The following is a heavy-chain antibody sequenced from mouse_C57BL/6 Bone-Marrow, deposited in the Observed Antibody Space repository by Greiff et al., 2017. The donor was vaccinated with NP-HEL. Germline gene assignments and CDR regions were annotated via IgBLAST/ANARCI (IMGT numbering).Heavy chain of an antibody. Sequence: QVQLQQPGAELVMPGASVKLSCKASGYTFTSYWMHWVKQRPGQGLEWIGEIDPSDSYTNYNQKFKGNSTLTVDKSSSTAYMQLSSLTSEDSAVYYCAREGNWDEDWYFDVWGTGTTVTVSS. CDR1: GYTFTSYW. CDR2: IDPSDSYT. CDR3: AREGNWDEDWYFDV. V-gene: IGHV1-69*01. J-gene: IGHJ1*03. D-gene: IGHD4-1*01.